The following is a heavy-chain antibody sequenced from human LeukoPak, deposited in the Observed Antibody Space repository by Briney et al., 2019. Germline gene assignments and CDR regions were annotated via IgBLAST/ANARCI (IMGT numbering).Heavy chain of an antibody. V-gene: IGHV4-39*07. CDR1: TFSSYW. Sequence: TFSSYWMSWVRQAPGKGLERIGSIYYSGSTYYNPSLKSRVTISVDTSKNQFSLKLSSVTAADTAVYYCARVGPWVNPDYYYYYMDVWGKGTTVTVSS. CDR2: IYYSGST. CDR3: ARVGPWVNPDYYYYYMDV. J-gene: IGHJ6*03. D-gene: IGHD1-14*01.